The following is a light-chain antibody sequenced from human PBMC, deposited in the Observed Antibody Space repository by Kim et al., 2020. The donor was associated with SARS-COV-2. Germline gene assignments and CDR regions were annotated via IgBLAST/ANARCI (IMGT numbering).Light chain of an antibody. CDR2: DAS. V-gene: IGKV3-15*01. CDR3: QKYNNFRT. CDR1: QSVNTN. Sequence: PGARATLSCTASQSVNTNIVWYKQRPGHAPRLLIYDASTRVTGVTARFSGSGSGTEFSLTVSSLQYEYLAVYYCQKYNNFRTFGERTKMEIK. J-gene: IGKJ4*02.